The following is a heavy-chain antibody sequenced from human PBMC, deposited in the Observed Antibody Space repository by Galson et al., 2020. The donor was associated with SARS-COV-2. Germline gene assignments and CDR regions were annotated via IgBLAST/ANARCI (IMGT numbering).Heavy chain of an antibody. V-gene: IGHV5-51*01. CDR3: GRGDSPSSFDY. Sequence: GESLKISCTGSGYRFTSYWIGWVRQMPGKGLEWMGIMYPGDSDIRYSPSFQGQVTISADKSINTAYVQWSSLKASDTAMYYCGRGDSPSSFDYWGQGTLLTVSS. J-gene: IGHJ4*02. CDR2: MYPGDSDI. CDR1: GYRFTSYW. D-gene: IGHD3-10*01.